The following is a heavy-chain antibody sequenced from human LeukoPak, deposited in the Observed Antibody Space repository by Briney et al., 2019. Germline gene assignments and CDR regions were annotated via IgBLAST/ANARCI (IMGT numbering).Heavy chain of an antibody. Sequence: ASVKVSCKASGYTFTGYYMHWVRQAPGQGLEWMGWINPNSGGTNYAQKFQGWVTMTRDTSISTAYMELSRLRSDDTAVYYCARVDRVVRGVPDYWGQGTLVTVSS. CDR2: INPNSGGT. V-gene: IGHV1-2*04. CDR3: ARVDRVVRGVPDY. J-gene: IGHJ4*02. CDR1: GYTFTGYY. D-gene: IGHD3-10*01.